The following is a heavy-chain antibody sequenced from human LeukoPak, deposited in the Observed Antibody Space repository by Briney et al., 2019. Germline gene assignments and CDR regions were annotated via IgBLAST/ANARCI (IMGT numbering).Heavy chain of an antibody. D-gene: IGHD3-16*01. CDR3: ARLKLGAYFDL. CDR2: VYNSGDT. CDR1: GGSTSSDY. V-gene: IGHV4-59*08. Sequence: SETLSLTCTVSGGSTSSDYWSWIRQSPGKGLEWVGYVYNSGDTGKNPSLKSRVTILLDTSKNQCSLKLTSVSAADTAVYYCARLKLGAYFDLWGHGTLVTVSS. J-gene: IGHJ2*01.